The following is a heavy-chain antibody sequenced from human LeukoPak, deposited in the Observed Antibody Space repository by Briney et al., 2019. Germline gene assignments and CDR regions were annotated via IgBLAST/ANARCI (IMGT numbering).Heavy chain of an antibody. CDR3: AKEMGATNYFEY. V-gene: IGHV3-9*01. CDR2: ISWNSGSI. D-gene: IGHD1-26*01. CDR1: GFTFDDYA. Sequence: PGGSLRLSCAASGFTFDDYAMHWVRQPPGKGLEWVSGISWNSGSIGYADSVKGRFTISRDNSKNTVYLQMNSLGAEDTAVYYSAKEMGATNYFEYWGQGTLVTVSS. J-gene: IGHJ4*02.